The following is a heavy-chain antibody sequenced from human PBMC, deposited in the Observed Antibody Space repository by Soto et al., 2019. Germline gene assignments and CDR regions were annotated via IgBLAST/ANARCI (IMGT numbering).Heavy chain of an antibody. D-gene: IGHD2-2*02. V-gene: IGHV1-69*06. CDR3: ARRYKLLNRHYYGMDV. Sequence: ASVKVSCKASGGTFSSYAISWVRQAPGQGLEWMGGIIPIFGTANYAQKFQGRVTITADKSTSTAYMELSSLRSEDTAVYYCARRYKLLNRHYYGMDVWGQGTTVTV. CDR1: GGTFSSYA. J-gene: IGHJ6*02. CDR2: IIPIFGTA.